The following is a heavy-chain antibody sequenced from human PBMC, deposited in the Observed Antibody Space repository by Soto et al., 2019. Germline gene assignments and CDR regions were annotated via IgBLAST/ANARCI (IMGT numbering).Heavy chain of an antibody. J-gene: IGHJ5*02. V-gene: IGHV4-39*01. CDR3: ARHYSSGSRNWFDP. Sequence: SETLSLTCSVSGGSINSSSYFWGWVRQPPGKGLEWIGSIYYSGSTYYNPSLRSRVTISVDTSKNQFSLKLSSVTAADTAVFYCARHYSSGSRNWFDPWGHGTLVTVS. CDR2: IYYSGST. CDR1: GGSINSSSYF. D-gene: IGHD6-19*01.